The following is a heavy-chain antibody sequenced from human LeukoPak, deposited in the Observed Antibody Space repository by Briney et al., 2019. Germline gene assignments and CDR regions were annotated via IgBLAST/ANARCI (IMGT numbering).Heavy chain of an antibody. V-gene: IGHV3-66*01. CDR1: VFIFSENY. D-gene: IGHD6-19*01. Sequence: GGSLRLSCAASVFIFSENYMSWVRQAPGKELEWLSTVYSGGLTFYADPVKGRFTISRDNSKNTLYLQMSSLRAEDTAVYYCVRDRWPGLGDFWGQGTTVTVSS. J-gene: IGHJ6*02. CDR2: VYSGGLT. CDR3: VRDRWPGLGDF.